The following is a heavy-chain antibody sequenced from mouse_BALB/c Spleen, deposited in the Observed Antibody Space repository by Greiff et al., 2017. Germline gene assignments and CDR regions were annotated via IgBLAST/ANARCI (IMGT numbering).Heavy chain of an antibody. D-gene: IGHD1-1*01. CDR2: ISSGSSTI. Sequence: EVKVEESGGGLVQPGGSRKLSCAASGFSFSSFGMHWVRQAPEKGLEWVAYISSGSSTIYYADTVKGRFTISRDNPKNTLFLQMTSLRSEDTAMYYCACSSYDYFDYWGQGTTLTVSS. V-gene: IGHV5-17*02. CDR3: ACSSYDYFDY. J-gene: IGHJ2*01. CDR1: GFSFSSFG.